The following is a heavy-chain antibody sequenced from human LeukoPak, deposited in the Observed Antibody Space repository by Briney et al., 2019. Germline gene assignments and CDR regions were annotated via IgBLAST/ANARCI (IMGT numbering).Heavy chain of an antibody. CDR3: ARDHLLWERYYYYYMDV. J-gene: IGHJ6*03. Sequence: PGGFLRLSCAASGFTFSDYYMSWIRQAPGKGLEWVSYISSSGTTIYYADSVKGRFTISRDNAKNSLYLQMNSLRAEDTAVYYCARDHLLWERYYYYYMDVWGKGTTVTVSS. CDR2: ISSSGTTI. V-gene: IGHV3-11*04. D-gene: IGHD1-26*01. CDR1: GFTFSDYY.